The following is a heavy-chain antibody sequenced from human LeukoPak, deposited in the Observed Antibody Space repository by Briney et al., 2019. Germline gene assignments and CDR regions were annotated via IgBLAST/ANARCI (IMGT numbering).Heavy chain of an antibody. CDR2: VSHDGTT. Sequence: SETLSLTCSVSGDSVTSYYWNWIRQAPGKGLEWIGYVSHDGTTNYTPSLRSRVIMSVDTAKNNISLRLTSVTAADTAVYYCAKNDSTAAWFGELGGYWGQGTLVTVSS. D-gene: IGHD3-10*01. CDR3: AKNDSTAAWFGELGGY. V-gene: IGHV4-59*08. J-gene: IGHJ4*02. CDR1: GDSVTSYY.